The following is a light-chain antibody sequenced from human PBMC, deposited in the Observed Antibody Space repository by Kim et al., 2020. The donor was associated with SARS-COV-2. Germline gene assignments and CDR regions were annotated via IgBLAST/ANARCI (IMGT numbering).Light chain of an antibody. V-gene: IGKV3-20*01. Sequence: EIVLTQSPGTLSLSPGERATLSCRASQSVSSSYLAWYQQKPGQAPRLLIYGASSRATGIPDRFSGSGSGTDFTLTISRLEPEDFAVYYCQSGTFGGRTKVDIK. J-gene: IGKJ4*01. CDR2: GAS. CDR3: QSGT. CDR1: QSVSSSY.